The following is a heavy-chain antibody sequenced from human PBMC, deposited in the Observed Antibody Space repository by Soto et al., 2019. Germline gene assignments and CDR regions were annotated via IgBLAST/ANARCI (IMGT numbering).Heavy chain of an antibody. D-gene: IGHD2-15*01. J-gene: IGHJ6*02. Sequence: ASVKVSCKASGYTFTGYYMHWVRQAPGQGLEWMGWINPNSGGTNYAQKFQGWVTMTRDTSISTAYMELSRLRSDDTAVYYCATVMGIRCSASSCHMGMDVWDQGTTVTVSS. CDR3: ATVMGIRCSASSCHMGMDV. CDR2: INPNSGGT. CDR1: GYTFTGYY. V-gene: IGHV1-2*04.